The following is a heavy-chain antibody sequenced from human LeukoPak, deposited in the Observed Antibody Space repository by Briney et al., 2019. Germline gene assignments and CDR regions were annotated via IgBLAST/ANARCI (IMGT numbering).Heavy chain of an antibody. Sequence: ASVKVSCKASGGTFSSYAISWVRQAPGQGLEWMGRIIPIFGTANYAQKFQGRVTITTDESTSTAYMELSSLRSGDTAVYYCARVNWNDGENAFDIWGQGTMVTVSS. V-gene: IGHV1-69*05. CDR1: GGTFSSYA. D-gene: IGHD1-20*01. CDR2: IIPIFGTA. CDR3: ARVNWNDGENAFDI. J-gene: IGHJ3*02.